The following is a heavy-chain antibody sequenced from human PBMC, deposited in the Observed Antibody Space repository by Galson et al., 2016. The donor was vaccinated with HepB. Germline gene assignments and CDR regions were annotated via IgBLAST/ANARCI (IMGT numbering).Heavy chain of an antibody. D-gene: IGHD3-10*01. CDR2: T. Sequence: TNYNPSLKSRIAISIDTSKNQFSLKLNSVTAADTAVYYCARNYCSGGYLYWGQGTLVTVSS. V-gene: IGHV4-34*01. J-gene: IGHJ4*02. CDR3: ARNYCSGGYLY.